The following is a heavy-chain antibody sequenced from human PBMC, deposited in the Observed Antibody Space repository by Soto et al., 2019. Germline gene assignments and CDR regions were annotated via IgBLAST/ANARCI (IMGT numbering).Heavy chain of an antibody. J-gene: IGHJ5*02. CDR3: ARRAVAALWFDP. CDR1: GFTFSSYG. Sequence: QVQLVESGGGVVQPGRSLRLSCAASGFTFSSYGMHWVRQAPGKGLEWVAVIWYDGSNKYYADSVKGRFTISRDNSKNTLYLQMNSLSAEDTAVYYCARRAVAALWFDPWGQGTLVTVSS. CDR2: IWYDGSNK. D-gene: IGHD6-13*01. V-gene: IGHV3-33*01.